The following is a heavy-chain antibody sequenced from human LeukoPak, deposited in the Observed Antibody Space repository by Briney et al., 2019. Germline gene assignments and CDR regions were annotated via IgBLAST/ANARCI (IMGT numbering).Heavy chain of an antibody. D-gene: IGHD1-26*01. V-gene: IGHV3-48*04. CDR3: ARDRGGSYSAIDY. Sequence: GGSLRLSCAASGFTVSSNYMSWVRQAPGKGLEWVSFISSSSSTIYYADSVKGRFTISRDNAKNSLYLQMNSLRAEDTAVYYCARDRGGSYSAIDYWGQGTLVTVSS. CDR2: ISSSSSTI. CDR1: GFTVSSNY. J-gene: IGHJ4*02.